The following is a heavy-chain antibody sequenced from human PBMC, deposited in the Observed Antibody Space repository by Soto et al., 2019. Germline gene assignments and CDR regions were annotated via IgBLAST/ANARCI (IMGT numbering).Heavy chain of an antibody. Sequence: SETLSLTCTVSGGSISSYYWSWIRQPPGKGLEWIGYIYYSGSTNYNPSLKSRVTISVDTSKNQFSLKLSSVTAADTAVYYCARERYQLLDGYYYYYMDVWGKGTTVTVSS. D-gene: IGHD2-2*01. CDR1: GGSISSYY. CDR2: IYYSGST. J-gene: IGHJ6*03. CDR3: ARERYQLLDGYYYYYMDV. V-gene: IGHV4-59*01.